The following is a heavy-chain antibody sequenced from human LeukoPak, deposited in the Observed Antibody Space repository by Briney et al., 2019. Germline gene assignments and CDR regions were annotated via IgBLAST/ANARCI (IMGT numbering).Heavy chain of an antibody. Sequence: GASVTVSCTASGYTFTSYGISWVRQAPGQGLEWMGWISAYNGNTNYAQKRQGRVTVTTDTSTSTAYMELRSLRSDDTAVYYCARVPGTMVRGLDYWGQGTLVTVSS. D-gene: IGHD3-10*01. CDR2: ISAYNGNT. CDR1: GYTFTSYG. J-gene: IGHJ4*02. V-gene: IGHV1-18*01. CDR3: ARVPGTMVRGLDY.